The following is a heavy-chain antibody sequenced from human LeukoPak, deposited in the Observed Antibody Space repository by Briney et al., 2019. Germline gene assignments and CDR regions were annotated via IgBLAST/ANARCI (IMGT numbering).Heavy chain of an antibody. Sequence: GESLKISCKASGDVFTSYWIGWVRQMPGKGLEWMGIIYPGDSDTRYSPSFQGQVTISADKSISTAYLQWSSLKASDTAMYYLSGRDGYNFFDYWGQGTLVTVSS. CDR1: GDVFTSYW. CDR3: SGRDGYNFFDY. D-gene: IGHD5-24*01. CDR2: IYPGDSDT. J-gene: IGHJ4*02. V-gene: IGHV5-51*01.